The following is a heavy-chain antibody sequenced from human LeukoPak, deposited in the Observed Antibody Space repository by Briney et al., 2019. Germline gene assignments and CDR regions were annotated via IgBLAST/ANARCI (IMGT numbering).Heavy chain of an antibody. CDR2: LLYSGST. D-gene: IGHD3-10*01. CDR1: GGSISGNSYY. CDR3: ARVNRGSGIT. Sequence: PSETLSLTCTVSGGSISGNSYYWGWICQPPGKGLEWIGALLYSGSTFYNPSLKSRVAISVDTTSGDTSKTQFSLQLRSVTAADTAVYYCARVNRGSGITWGQGTLVTVSS. J-gene: IGHJ5*02. V-gene: IGHV4-39*07.